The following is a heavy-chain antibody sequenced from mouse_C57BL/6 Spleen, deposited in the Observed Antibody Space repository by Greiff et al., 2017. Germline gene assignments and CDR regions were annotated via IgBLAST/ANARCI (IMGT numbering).Heavy chain of an antibody. Sequence: EVMLVESGEGLVKPGGSLKLSCAASGFTFSSYAMSWVRQTPEKRLEWVAYISSGGDYIYYADTVKGRFTISRDNARNTLYLQMSSLKSEDTAMYYGTRDKIYYGNGGYFDYWGQGTTLTVSS. J-gene: IGHJ2*01. V-gene: IGHV5-9-1*02. CDR1: GFTFSSYA. CDR2: ISSGGDYI. CDR3: TRDKIYYGNGGYFDY. D-gene: IGHD2-1*01.